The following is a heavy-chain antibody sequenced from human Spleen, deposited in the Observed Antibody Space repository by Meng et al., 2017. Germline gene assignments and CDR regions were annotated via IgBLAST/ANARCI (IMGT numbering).Heavy chain of an antibody. CDR2: TSSSGATI. V-gene: IGHV3-48*03. CDR1: GFTFSTYE. D-gene: IGHD3-22*01. CDR3: ARDRPWFDSTGYYSY. Sequence: GGSLRLSCAASGFTFSTYEMNWVRQTPGKGLEWLSFTSSSGATIYYADSVKGRFTISRDNAKNSLYLQMNSLRAEDTAVYYCARDRPWFDSTGYYSYWGQGTLVTVSS. J-gene: IGHJ4*02.